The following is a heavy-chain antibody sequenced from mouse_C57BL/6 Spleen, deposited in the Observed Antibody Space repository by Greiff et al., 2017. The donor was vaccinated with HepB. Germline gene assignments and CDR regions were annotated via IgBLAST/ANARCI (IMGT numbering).Heavy chain of an antibody. CDR1: GYTFTDYN. D-gene: IGHD2-4*01. Sequence: EVKLMESGPELVKPGASVKMSCKASGYTFTDYNMHWVKQSHGKSLEWIGYINPNNGGTSYNQKFKGKATLTVNKSSSTAYMELRSLTSEDSAVYDCAKIYYDYDRGFAYWGQGTLVTVSA. CDR2: INPNNGGT. CDR3: AKIYYDYDRGFAY. V-gene: IGHV1-22*01. J-gene: IGHJ3*01.